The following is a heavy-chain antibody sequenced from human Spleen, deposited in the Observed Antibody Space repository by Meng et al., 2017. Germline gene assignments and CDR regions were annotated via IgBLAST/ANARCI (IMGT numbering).Heavy chain of an antibody. J-gene: IGHJ4*02. CDR1: GGSVSDYY. Sequence: SGASLSKPSEPLPPTCVFSGGSVSDYYWSWIRQPPGKGLEWIGEINHSGSTNYNPSLESRATISVGTSQNNLSLKLSSVTAADSAVYYCARGCSGYRVFLCYWGQGTLVTVTS. CDR2: INHSGST. D-gene: IGHD3-22*01. V-gene: IGHV4-34*01. CDR3: ARGCSGYRVFLCY.